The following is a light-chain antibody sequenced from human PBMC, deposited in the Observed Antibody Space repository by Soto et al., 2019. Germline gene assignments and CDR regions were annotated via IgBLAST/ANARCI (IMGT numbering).Light chain of an antibody. Sequence: VLTQPPSVSGAPGQRVTISCTGSSSNFGAGYEVHWYKQLPGAAPTLVIFNNLNRPSGVPERFSGSKSGASASLVIRGLQAEDEADYYCQSFDSSLRVYVFGSGTKVTVL. V-gene: IGLV1-40*01. CDR1: SSNFGAGYE. CDR2: NNL. CDR3: QSFDSSLRVYV. J-gene: IGLJ1*01.